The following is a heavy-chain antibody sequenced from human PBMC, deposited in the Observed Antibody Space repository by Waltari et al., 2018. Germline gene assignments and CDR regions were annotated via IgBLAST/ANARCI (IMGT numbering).Heavy chain of an antibody. Sequence: QVQLQESGPGLVKPSENLSLTCTVSGGSISSYYWSWIRQPPGKGLEWIGYITYRGRTYYNPSLMSRVTISVDRSKNQFSLKLSSVTAADTAVYYCAIVQQLASRPYYFDSWGQGALVTVSS. CDR1: GGSISSYY. CDR3: AIVQQLASRPYYFDS. J-gene: IGHJ4*02. V-gene: IGHV4-59*12. D-gene: IGHD6-13*01. CDR2: ITYRGRT.